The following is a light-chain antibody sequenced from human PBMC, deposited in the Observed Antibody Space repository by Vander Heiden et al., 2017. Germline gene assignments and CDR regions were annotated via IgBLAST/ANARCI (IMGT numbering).Light chain of an antibody. CDR1: QSVSSSY. CDR3: QQYGSSPPRYT. J-gene: IGKJ2*01. Sequence: EIVLTQSPGTLSLSPGERATLSCRASQSVSSSYLAWYQQKPGQAPRLLIYGASSRATGIPDRFSGSGSGTDFTLTMSRLEPEDFAVYYCQQYGSSPPRYTFRQATKPEI. CDR2: GAS. V-gene: IGKV3-20*01.